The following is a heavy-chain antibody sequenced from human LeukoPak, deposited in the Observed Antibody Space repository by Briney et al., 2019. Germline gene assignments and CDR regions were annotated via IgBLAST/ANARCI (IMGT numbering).Heavy chain of an antibody. CDR3: AKDRYCSSTNCPYDY. CDR1: GFTSSDYT. J-gene: IGHJ4*02. Sequence: GGSLRLSCAASGFTSSDYTMNWVRQAPGKGLEWVSGISVSDDSTYYADSVKGRFTMSRDNSNNMLYLQMNSLRAEDTAVYYCAKDRYCSSTNCPYDYWGQGTLVTASS. D-gene: IGHD2-2*01. V-gene: IGHV3-23*01. CDR2: ISVSDDST.